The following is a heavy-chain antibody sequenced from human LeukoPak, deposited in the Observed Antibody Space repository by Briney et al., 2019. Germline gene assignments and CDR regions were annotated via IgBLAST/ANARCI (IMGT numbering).Heavy chain of an antibody. V-gene: IGHV3-66*01. J-gene: IGHJ4*02. Sequence: GGSLRLSCAASGFTVSSKYMSWVRQAPGKGLEWVSVIYSGGSTYYADSVKGRFTISRDNSKNTLYLQMDSLRAEDTAVYYCLREYDSSGYYYFDYWGQGTLVTVSS. CDR1: GFTVSSKY. CDR2: IYSGGST. CDR3: LREYDSSGYYYFDY. D-gene: IGHD3-22*01.